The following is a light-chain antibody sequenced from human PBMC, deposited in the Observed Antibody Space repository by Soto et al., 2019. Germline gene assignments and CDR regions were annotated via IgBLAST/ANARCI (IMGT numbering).Light chain of an antibody. CDR3: QQYGSSGT. Sequence: EIVLTHSPATLALSPCERAALSVRASQSVSRSLAWYQQKPGQAPSLLIFGASTRATGIPDRFSGSGSGTDFTLTISRLGPEDFAVYYCQQYGSSGTFGQGTKVDIK. J-gene: IGKJ1*01. CDR1: QSVSRS. CDR2: GAS. V-gene: IGKV3-20*01.